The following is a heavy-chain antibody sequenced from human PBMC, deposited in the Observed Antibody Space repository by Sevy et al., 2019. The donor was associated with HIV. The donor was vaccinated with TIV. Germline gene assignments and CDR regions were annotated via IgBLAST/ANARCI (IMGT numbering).Heavy chain of an antibody. D-gene: IGHD3-22*01. CDR2: ISAYNGNT. CDR3: ARDRHATMILDVFDY. J-gene: IGHJ4*02. CDR1: GYTFTSYG. Sequence: ASVKVSCKASGYTFTSYGISWVRQAPGQGLEWMGWISAYNGNTNYAQKLQGRVTMTTDTSTSTAYMELRSLRSDDTAVYYCARDRHATMILDVFDYWGQGTLVTVSS. V-gene: IGHV1-18*01.